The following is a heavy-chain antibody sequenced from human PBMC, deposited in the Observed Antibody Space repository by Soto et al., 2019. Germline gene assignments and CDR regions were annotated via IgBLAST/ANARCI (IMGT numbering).Heavy chain of an antibody. V-gene: IGHV1-69*01. Sequence: QVQLVQSGAEVKKPGSSLKVSCKASGGTFSSYAISWVRQAPGQGLEWMGGIIPIFCTANYAQKSQGRVTITGDESTSTAYMELISVRYEGTSVYYCARSHRGLKAARSYRFDYWGQGTLVTFSS. CDR3: ARSHRGLKAARSYRFDY. CDR1: GGTFSSYA. CDR2: IIPIFCTA. D-gene: IGHD6-6*01. J-gene: IGHJ4*02.